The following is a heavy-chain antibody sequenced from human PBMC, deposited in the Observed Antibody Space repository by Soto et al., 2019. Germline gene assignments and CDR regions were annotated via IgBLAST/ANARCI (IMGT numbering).Heavy chain of an antibody. Sequence: GASVKVSCKASGYTFTGYYMHWVRQAPGQGLEWMGWINPNSGGTNYAQKFQGWVTMTRDTSISTAYMELSRLRSDDTAVYYCARDLWGYCGTDCYPLDVWGQGTTVTVSS. CDR3: ARDLWGYCGTDCYPLDV. CDR2: INPNSGGT. D-gene: IGHD2-21*02. J-gene: IGHJ6*02. CDR1: GYTFTGYY. V-gene: IGHV1-2*04.